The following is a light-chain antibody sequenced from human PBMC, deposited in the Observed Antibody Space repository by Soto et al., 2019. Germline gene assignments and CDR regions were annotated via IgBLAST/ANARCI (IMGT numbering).Light chain of an antibody. CDR2: DVN. CDR3: TSYSGRVHVI. V-gene: IGLV2-8*01. J-gene: IGLJ2*01. Sequence: QSALTQAPSASGSPGQSVSITCTGTRNDVGGYEWVSWYQQHPGKAPKLIIYDVNKRPSGVPDRFSGSKSGNTASLTVSGLQAEDEADYYCTSYSGRVHVIFGGGTKVTVL. CDR1: RNDVGGYEW.